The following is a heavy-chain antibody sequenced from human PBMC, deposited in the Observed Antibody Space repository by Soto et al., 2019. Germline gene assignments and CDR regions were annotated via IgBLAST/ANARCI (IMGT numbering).Heavy chain of an antibody. Sequence: GGSLRLSCAASGFTFSSYWMSWVRQAPGKGLEWVANIKQDGSEKYYVDSVKGRFTISRDNAKNSLYLQMNSLRAEDTAVYYCAREKPVRFLEWLFYYYGMDVWGQGTTVTVSS. J-gene: IGHJ6*02. CDR1: GFTFSSYW. D-gene: IGHD3-3*01. CDR2: IKQDGSEK. V-gene: IGHV3-7*05. CDR3: AREKPVRFLEWLFYYYGMDV.